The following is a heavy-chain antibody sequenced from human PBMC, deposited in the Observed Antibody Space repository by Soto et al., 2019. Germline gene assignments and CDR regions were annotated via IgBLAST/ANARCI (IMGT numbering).Heavy chain of an antibody. CDR1: GGCISSGGYY. V-gene: IGHV4-31*02. CDR3: ARSVLP. J-gene: IGHJ5*02. CDR2: IYYSGTT. Sequence: QVQRQESGPGLLMPSQTLSLSWTVSGGCISSGGYYWSWIRQHPGKGLKWIGYIYYSGTTYYNPSLKSRVTISLDTSKYQFSLKLSSVTAADTAVYYCARSVLPWGQGTLVTVSS.